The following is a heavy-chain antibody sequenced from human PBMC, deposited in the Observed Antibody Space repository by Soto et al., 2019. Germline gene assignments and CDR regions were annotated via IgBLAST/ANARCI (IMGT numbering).Heavy chain of an antibody. CDR1: GFTFSSYA. Sequence: EVQLLESGGGLVQPGGSLRLSCAASGFTFSSYAMSWVRQAPGKGLEWVSAISGSGGSTYYADSVKGRFTISRDKSKNTLYLQMNSLRAEDTAVYYCAKSSRSDIGAQDYWGQGTLVTVSS. J-gene: IGHJ4*02. CDR3: AKSSRSDIGAQDY. D-gene: IGHD3-16*01. CDR2: ISGSGGST. V-gene: IGHV3-23*01.